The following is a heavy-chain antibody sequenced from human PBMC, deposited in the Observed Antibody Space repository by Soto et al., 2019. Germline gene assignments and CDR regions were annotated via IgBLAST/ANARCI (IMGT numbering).Heavy chain of an antibody. CDR3: AKPFSLYSSSYIDY. CDR2: ISGSGDGI. Sequence: GGSLRLSCVGSGFTFSTNYGLAWVLQARGKGLEWVSSISGSGDGIAYADSVKGRFTISTDSSKNTLYLQMNNLRADDTAVYYCAKPFSLYSSSYIDYWAQGTLVTVSS. V-gene: IGHV3-23*01. CDR1: GFTFSTNYG. J-gene: IGHJ4*02. D-gene: IGHD6-13*01.